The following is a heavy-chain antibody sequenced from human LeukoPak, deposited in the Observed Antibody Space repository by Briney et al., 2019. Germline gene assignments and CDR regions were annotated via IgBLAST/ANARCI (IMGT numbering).Heavy chain of an antibody. CDR1: GFTFNNYA. V-gene: IGHV3-23*01. CDR3: AKDTYSSSPYYFDY. J-gene: IGHJ4*02. D-gene: IGHD6-6*01. Sequence: GGSLRLSCAAAGFTFNNYAMSWVRQAPGKGLKWVSGISSGGSTYYADSVKGRSTISRDNSKNTLFLQMNSLRAEDTAVYYCAKDTYSSSPYYFDYWGQGTLVTVSS. CDR2: ISSGGST.